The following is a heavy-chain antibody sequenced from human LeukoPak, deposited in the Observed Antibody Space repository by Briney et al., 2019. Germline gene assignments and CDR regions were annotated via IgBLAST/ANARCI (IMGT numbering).Heavy chain of an antibody. CDR3: ARNVPSPSHHFDI. D-gene: IGHD1-1*01. V-gene: IGHV4-39*01. CDR1: GGSISSSSYY. Sequence: DPSETLSLTCTVSGGSISSSSYYWGWIRQPPGKGLEWIGRIYYSGNTYYNPSLKSRVTMSVDTPKNQFSLKLSSVTAADTAVYYCARNVPSPSHHFDIWGQGTVVTVSS. J-gene: IGHJ3*02. CDR2: IYYSGNT.